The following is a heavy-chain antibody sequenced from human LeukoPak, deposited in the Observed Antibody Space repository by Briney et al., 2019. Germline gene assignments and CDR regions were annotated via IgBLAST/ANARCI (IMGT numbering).Heavy chain of an antibody. CDR2: INHSGST. J-gene: IGHJ4*02. Sequence: SETLSLTCAVYGGSFSGYYWSWIRQPPGKGLEWIGEINHSGSTNYNPSLKSRVTISVDTSKKQFSLKLSSVTAADTAVYYCARGRYLKGLDYWGQGTLVTVSS. V-gene: IGHV4-34*01. D-gene: IGHD3-9*01. CDR1: GGSFSGYY. CDR3: ARGRYLKGLDY.